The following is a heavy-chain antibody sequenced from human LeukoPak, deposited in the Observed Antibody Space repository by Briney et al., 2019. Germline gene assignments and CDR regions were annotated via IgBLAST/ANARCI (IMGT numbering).Heavy chain of an antibody. D-gene: IGHD2-21*01. CDR3: ARDPPVSAKD. CDR2: TKADGNEK. V-gene: IGHV3-7*01. CDR1: GFTFSSYW. Sequence: GGSLRLSCTASGFTFSSYWMTWVRQAPGKGLEWVANTKADGNEKYYVDSVKGRFTISRDNAKNSLYLQMNSLRAEDTAVYYCARDPPVSAKDWGQGTLVTVSS. J-gene: IGHJ4*02.